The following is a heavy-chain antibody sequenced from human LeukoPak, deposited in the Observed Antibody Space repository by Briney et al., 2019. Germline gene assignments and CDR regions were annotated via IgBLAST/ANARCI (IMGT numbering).Heavy chain of an antibody. V-gene: IGHV3-30*04. J-gene: IGHJ4*02. CDR3: AKGSGDSRHSSLDY. CDR1: GFTFSSYA. D-gene: IGHD2-15*01. CDR2: ISYDGSTK. Sequence: GGSLRLSCAASGFTFSSYAMHWVRQAPGKGLEWVAVISYDGSTKYYADSVKGRFTISRDNSKNTLYLQMNSLRAEDTAVYYCAKGSGDSRHSSLDYWGQGTLVTVSS.